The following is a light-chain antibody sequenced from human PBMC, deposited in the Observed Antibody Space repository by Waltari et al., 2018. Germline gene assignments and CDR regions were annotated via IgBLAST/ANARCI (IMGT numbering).Light chain of an antibody. V-gene: IGLV10-54*01. CDR3: SAWDRSLDAWV. CDR1: RNQVGKQG. Sequence: QAGLTQPPSVSKDLSQTATLPCTGHRNQVGKQGTAWLQQHPGHPPKLLRDRNNNRPPGISERFSASRSGNTASLTISGLQPEDEADYYCSAWDRSLDAWVFGGGTKVTVL. CDR2: RNN. J-gene: IGLJ3*02.